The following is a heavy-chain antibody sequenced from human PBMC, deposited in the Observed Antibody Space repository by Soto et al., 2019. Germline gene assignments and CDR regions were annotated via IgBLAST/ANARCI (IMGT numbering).Heavy chain of an antibody. CDR2: VFYTGST. V-gene: IGHV4-59*08. CDR1: GGSFSSHY. Sequence: SXTLSLTCKVSGGSFSSHYWSWIGQPPGEGMEWIGYVFYTGSTNYNPSLRSRVLISVDTSKNQFSLKLRYVTAADTAVYYCARQDGYYYYMDVWGKGTTVTV. J-gene: IGHJ6*03. CDR3: ARQDGYYYYMDV.